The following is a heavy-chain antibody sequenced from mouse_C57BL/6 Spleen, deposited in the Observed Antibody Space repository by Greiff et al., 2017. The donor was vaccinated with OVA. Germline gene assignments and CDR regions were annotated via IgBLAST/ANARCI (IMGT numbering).Heavy chain of an antibody. CDR3: ARHEAGKGTDYFDY. CDR2: ISSGGSYT. V-gene: IGHV5-6*01. J-gene: IGHJ2*01. CDR1: GFTFSSYG. Sequence: EVQLVESGGDLVKPGGSLKLSCAASGFTFSSYGMSWVRQTPDKRLEWVATISSGGSYTYYPDSVKGRFTISRDNAKNTLYLQMSSLKSEDTAMYYCARHEAGKGTDYFDYWGQGTTLTVSS. D-gene: IGHD4-1*01.